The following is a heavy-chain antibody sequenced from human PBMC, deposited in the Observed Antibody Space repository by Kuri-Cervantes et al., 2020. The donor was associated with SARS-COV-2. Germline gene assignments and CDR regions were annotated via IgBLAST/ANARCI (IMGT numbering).Heavy chain of an antibody. CDR1: GFILGSYG. V-gene: IGHV3-23*01. CDR2: ISAGGGRT. J-gene: IGHJ5*02. D-gene: IGHD2-15*01. CDR3: ARVVAAAGRHWFDP. Sequence: GESLKISCEASGFILGSYGMTWVRQAPGKGLQWVSSISAGGGRTDYADSVKGRFTISRDNSKKMVFLQMDKLRDEDAALYYCARVVAAAGRHWFDPWGQGTLVTVSS.